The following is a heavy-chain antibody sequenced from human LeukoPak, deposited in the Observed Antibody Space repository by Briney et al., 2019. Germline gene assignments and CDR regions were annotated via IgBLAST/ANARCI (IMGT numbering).Heavy chain of an antibody. CDR1: GYSISSGDY. V-gene: IGHV4-61*08. Sequence: SETLSLTCTVSGYSISSGDYWGWIRQPPGKGLEWIGYISYSGNINYNPSLTSRVTISSDTSKNQFYLKLSSVTAADTAVYYCARERHGHPFDCWGQGTLVTVSS. CDR2: ISYSGNI. CDR3: ARERHGHPFDC. J-gene: IGHJ4*02.